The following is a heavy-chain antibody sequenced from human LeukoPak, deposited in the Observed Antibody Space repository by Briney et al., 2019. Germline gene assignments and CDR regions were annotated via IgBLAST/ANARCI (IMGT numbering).Heavy chain of an antibody. V-gene: IGHV3-9*01. Sequence: GRSLRLSCAASGFTFDDCAMHWVRQAPGKGLEWVSGISWNSGSIGYADSVKGRFTISRDNAKNSLYLQMNSLRAEDTALYYCAKAALSSSWYSGAFDIWGQGTMVTVSS. J-gene: IGHJ3*02. CDR2: ISWNSGSI. D-gene: IGHD6-13*01. CDR1: GFTFDDCA. CDR3: AKAALSSSWYSGAFDI.